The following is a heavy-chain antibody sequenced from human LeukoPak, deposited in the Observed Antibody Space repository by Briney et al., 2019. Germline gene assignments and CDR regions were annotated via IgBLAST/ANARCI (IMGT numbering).Heavy chain of an antibody. CDR2: ISTYNGNT. D-gene: IGHD7-27*01. V-gene: IGHV1-18*01. J-gene: IGHJ4*02. Sequence: GASVKVSCKASGYTFTSYGISWVRQAPGQGLEWLGWISTYNGNTHYAQKLQGRVTMTTDTSTTTVYMELRRLRSDDTAVYYCARDDRTGFDYWGQGTLVTVSS. CDR1: GYTFTSYG. CDR3: ARDDRTGFDY.